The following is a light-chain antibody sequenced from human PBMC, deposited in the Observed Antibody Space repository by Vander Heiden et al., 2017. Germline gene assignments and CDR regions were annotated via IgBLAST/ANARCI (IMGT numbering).Light chain of an antibody. J-gene: IGLJ3*02. V-gene: IGLV1-47*01. CDR2: GNN. CDR3: AAWDDSLSGWV. CDR1: TPNIGSNY. Sequence: QSVLTQPPSASGTPGQRVTISCSGSTPNIGSNYVHWDQKLPGTAPKLLMHGNNERPSGVPDRVSGSKSGTSASLAISGLRSEDEADYYCAAWDDSLSGWVFGGGTKLTVL.